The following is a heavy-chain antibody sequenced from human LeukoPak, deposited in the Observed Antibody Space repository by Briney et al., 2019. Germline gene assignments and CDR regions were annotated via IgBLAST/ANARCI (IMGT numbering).Heavy chain of an antibody. Sequence: GRSLRLSCAASGFTFSTSGMHWVRQAPGKGLEWVAVIWFDGSNKYYADSVKGRFTISRDNSKNTVYLQMNSLSAEDTAVYYCARGGDLGFGEVTFDYWGQGTLVTVSS. D-gene: IGHD3-10*01. J-gene: IGHJ4*02. CDR1: GFTFSTSG. V-gene: IGHV3-33*01. CDR2: IWFDGSNK. CDR3: ARGGDLGFGEVTFDY.